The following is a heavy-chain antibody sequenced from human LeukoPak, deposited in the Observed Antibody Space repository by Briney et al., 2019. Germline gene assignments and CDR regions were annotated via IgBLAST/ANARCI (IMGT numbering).Heavy chain of an antibody. CDR1: GYTLTELS. CDR2: YEPEDGET. V-gene: IGHV1-24*01. D-gene: IGHD3-22*01. Sequence: ASVKVSCKVSGYTLTELSMHWVRQAPGKGLEWMGGYEPEDGETIYAQKFQGRVTMTEDTSTDTAYMELSSLRSEDTAVYYCATAGDSSGYYYPNWFDPWGQGTLVTVSS. CDR3: ATAGDSSGYYYPNWFDP. J-gene: IGHJ5*02.